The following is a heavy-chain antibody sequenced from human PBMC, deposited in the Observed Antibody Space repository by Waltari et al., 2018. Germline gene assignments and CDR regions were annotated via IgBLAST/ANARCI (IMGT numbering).Heavy chain of an antibody. V-gene: IGHV3-23*04. J-gene: IGHJ3*02. CDR2: ISGSGGST. Sequence: EVQLVESGGGLVQTGGSMRLSCAASGFTFGSYAMSWVRQAPGKGLEWVSAISGSGGSTYYADSVKGRFTISRDNSKNTLYLQMNSLRAEDTAVYYCAKDTSITMIVVLNDAFDIWGQGTMVTVSS. CDR3: AKDTSITMIVVLNDAFDI. CDR1: GFTFGSYA. D-gene: IGHD3-22*01.